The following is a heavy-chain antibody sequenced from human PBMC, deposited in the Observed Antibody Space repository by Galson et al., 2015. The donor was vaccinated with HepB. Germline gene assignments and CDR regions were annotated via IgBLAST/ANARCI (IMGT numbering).Heavy chain of an antibody. D-gene: IGHD5-12*01. V-gene: IGHV3-30*02. CDR1: GFTFNKKG. CDR3: AKEWQ. CDR2: IRYDGSNK. J-gene: IGHJ4*02. Sequence: SLRLSCAASGFTFNKKGMHWARQAPGKGLEWVAFIRYDGSNKYYGDSVKGRFTISRDDSKNTVYLRMDSLRIEDTAVYYCAKEWQWGQGTLVTVSS.